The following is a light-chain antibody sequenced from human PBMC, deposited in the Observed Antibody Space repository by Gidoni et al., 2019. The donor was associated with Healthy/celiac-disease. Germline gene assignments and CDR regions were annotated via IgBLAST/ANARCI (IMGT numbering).Light chain of an antibody. J-gene: IGKJ1*01. CDR3: QQYNNWPQT. CDR1: QRVSSN. Sequence: EIVMTQSPATLSVSPGERATLSCRASQRVSSNVAWYQQKPGQAPRLLIYGASTRATGIPARFSGSGSGTEFTLTISSLQSEDFAVYYWQQYNNWPQTFGQGTKVEIK. V-gene: IGKV3-15*01. CDR2: GAS.